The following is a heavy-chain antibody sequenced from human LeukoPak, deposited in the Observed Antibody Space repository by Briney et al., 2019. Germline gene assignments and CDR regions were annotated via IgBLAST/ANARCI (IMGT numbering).Heavy chain of an antibody. CDR2: INPNSGGT. D-gene: IGHD3-10*01. V-gene: IGHV1-2*04. J-gene: IGHJ6*02. CDR1: GYTFTGYY. Sequence: ASVKVSCKASGYTFTGYYMHWVRQAPGQGLEWMGRINPNSGGTNYAQKFQGWVTMTRDTSISTAYMELSRLRSDDTAVYYCARAMTYYYGSGSYATFGLYGMDVWGQGTTVTVSS. CDR3: ARAMTYYYGSGSYATFGLYGMDV.